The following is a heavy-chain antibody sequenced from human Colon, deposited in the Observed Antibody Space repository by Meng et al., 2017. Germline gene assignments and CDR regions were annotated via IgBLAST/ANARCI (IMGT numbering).Heavy chain of an antibody. CDR2: TSHRGST. J-gene: IGHJ4*02. CDR3: ASSDYYRSDY. Sequence: LVIRSVTRFLTVPGLGGSISRGDWCSWDSPPPGKGLEWIGETSHRGSTNYSPSLKSRVTISLDKSKNQLSLKLNSVTAADTAVYYCASSDYYRSDYWGQGTLVTVSS. CDR1: GGSISRGDW. V-gene: IGHV4-4*02. D-gene: IGHD3-22*01.